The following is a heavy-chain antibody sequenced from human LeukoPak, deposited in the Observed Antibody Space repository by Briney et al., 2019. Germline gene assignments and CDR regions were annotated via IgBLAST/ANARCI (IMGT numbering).Heavy chain of an antibody. CDR1: GFTFSSYG. CDR3: SKGSFGSTPIDH. J-gene: IGHJ4*02. CDR2: ISGSGGST. D-gene: IGHD2-2*01. Sequence: GGSLRLSCAASGFTFSSYGMTWVRQAPGRGLECVSGISGSGGSTYYADSVKGRFTISRDNSKDTLDLQMNSLRVEDTAVYYCSKGSFGSTPIDHWGQGALVTVSS. V-gene: IGHV3-23*01.